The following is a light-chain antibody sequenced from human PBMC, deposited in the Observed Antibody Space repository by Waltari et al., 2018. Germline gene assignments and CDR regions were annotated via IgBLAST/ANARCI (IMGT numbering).Light chain of an antibody. V-gene: IGKV3-15*01. J-gene: IGKJ1*01. CDR3: QQYNNWPTWT. CDR2: GAS. CDR1: QSVSSN. Sequence: EIVMTQSPATLSVSPGDRATPFCRASQSVSSNLAWYQQKPGQAPRLLIYGASTRATGIPARFSGSGSGTEFTLTISSLQSEDFAVYYCQQYNNWPTWTFGQGTKVEIK.